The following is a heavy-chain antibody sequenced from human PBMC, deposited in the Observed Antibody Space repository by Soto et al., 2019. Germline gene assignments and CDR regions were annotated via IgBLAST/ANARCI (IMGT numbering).Heavy chain of an antibody. V-gene: IGHV4-31*03. Sequence: QVQLQESGPGLVKPSQTLSLTCSVSGGSISSGGNYWNWIRQHPGKGLEWIGYIYYSGRTYYNPSLKSRVTISVDTSKNQFSLKLSSVTAADTAVYYCARDPSIADFYGMDVWGQGTTVTVSS. J-gene: IGHJ6*02. CDR2: IYYSGRT. D-gene: IGHD6-13*01. CDR1: GGSISSGGNY. CDR3: ARDPSIADFYGMDV.